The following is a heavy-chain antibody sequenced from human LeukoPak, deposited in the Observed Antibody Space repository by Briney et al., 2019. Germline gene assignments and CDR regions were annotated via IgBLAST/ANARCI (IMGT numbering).Heavy chain of an antibody. CDR3: ARGVIGDGWNYI. Sequence: QAGGSLRLSCAASGFTFSSYGVHWVRQAPGKGLEWVAVISYDGSNKYYADSVKGRFTISRDNSKNTLYLQMNSLRAEDTAVYYCARGVIGDGWNYIWGQGTLVTVSS. D-gene: IGHD1-7*01. CDR1: GFTFSSYG. CDR2: ISYDGSNK. V-gene: IGHV3-30*19. J-gene: IGHJ4*02.